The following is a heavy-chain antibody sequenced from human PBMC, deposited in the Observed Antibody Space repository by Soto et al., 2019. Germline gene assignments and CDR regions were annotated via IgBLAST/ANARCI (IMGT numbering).Heavy chain of an antibody. Sequence: SVKVSCKASGGTFSSYAISWVRQAPGQGLEWMGGIIPIFGTANYAQKFQGRVTITADESTSTAYMELSSLRSEDTAVYYCAKDMGEYQLLYYYYGMDVWGQGTTVTVSS. CDR1: GGTFSSYA. CDR2: IIPIFGTA. V-gene: IGHV1-69*13. CDR3: AKDMGEYQLLYYYYGMDV. J-gene: IGHJ6*02. D-gene: IGHD2-2*01.